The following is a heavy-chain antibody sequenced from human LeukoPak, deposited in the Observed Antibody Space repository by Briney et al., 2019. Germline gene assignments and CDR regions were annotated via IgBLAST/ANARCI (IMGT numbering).Heavy chain of an antibody. Sequence: GGSLRLSCAASGFTFSTYETNWVRQAPGKGLEWLSHTSTSGSSIHYADSVKGRFTISRDNAKNSLYLQMNSLRAEDTALYFCARDATTEPGTVYMDVWGKGTTVTISS. D-gene: IGHD6-13*01. CDR1: GFTFSTYE. CDR3: ARDATTEPGTVYMDV. J-gene: IGHJ6*03. V-gene: IGHV3-48*03. CDR2: TSTSGSSI.